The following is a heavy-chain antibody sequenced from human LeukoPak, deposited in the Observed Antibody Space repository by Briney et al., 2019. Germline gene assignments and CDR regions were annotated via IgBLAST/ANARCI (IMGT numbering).Heavy chain of an antibody. Sequence: PGESLRLSCAASGFTFSSYVMTWVRQAPGKGLEWVSAIGPNGGTTYYADSVKGRFTISRDNSKNTLYLQMSSLRAEDTAIYYCAKWKYNDDWGQGTLLTVSS. CDR1: GFTFSSYV. CDR2: IGPNGGTT. CDR3: AKWKYNDD. V-gene: IGHV3-23*01. J-gene: IGHJ4*02. D-gene: IGHD1-1*01.